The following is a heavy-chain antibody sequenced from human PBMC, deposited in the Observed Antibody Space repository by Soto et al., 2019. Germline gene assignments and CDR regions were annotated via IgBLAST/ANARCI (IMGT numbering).Heavy chain of an antibody. CDR3: AKDGPGFNSSWHPRARDGMDV. V-gene: IGHV3-23*01. J-gene: IGHJ6*02. Sequence: EVQLLESGGGLVQPGGSLRLSCAASGFTFSSYAMSWVRQAPGKGLEWVSAIRGSGGRKYYADSVKGRFTISRDNSKNDMYPNMHKLRAEDPAVYYCAKDGPGFNSSWHPRARDGMDVWGQGTTVTVSS. D-gene: IGHD6-13*01. CDR1: GFTFSSYA. CDR2: IRGSGGRK.